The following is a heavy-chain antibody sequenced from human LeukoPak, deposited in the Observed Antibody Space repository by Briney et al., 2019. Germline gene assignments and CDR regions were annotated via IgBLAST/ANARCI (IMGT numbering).Heavy chain of an antibody. Sequence: GGSLRLSCAASGFTVSSNYMSWVRQAPGKGLEWVSTISGSGDTTYYADSVKGRFTISRDNSKNTLYLQMNSLRAEDTAVYYCARDFNYGGNFDYWGQGTLVTVSS. J-gene: IGHJ4*02. CDR2: ISGSGDTT. V-gene: IGHV3-23*01. CDR3: ARDFNYGGNFDY. D-gene: IGHD4-23*01. CDR1: GFTVSSNY.